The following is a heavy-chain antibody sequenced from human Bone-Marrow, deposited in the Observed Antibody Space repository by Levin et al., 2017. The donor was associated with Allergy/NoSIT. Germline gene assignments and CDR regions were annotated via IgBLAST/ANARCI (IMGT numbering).Heavy chain of an antibody. CDR1: GFTVSSNY. V-gene: IGHV3-66*02. Sequence: GGSLRLSCAASGFTVSSNYMSWVRQAPGKGLEWVSVIYSGGSTYYADSVKGRFTISRDNSKNTLYLQMNSLRAEDTAVYYCARDLGLAVAGTMFGYWGQGTLVTVSS. D-gene: IGHD6-19*01. J-gene: IGHJ4*02. CDR2: IYSGGST. CDR3: ARDLGLAVAGTMFGY.